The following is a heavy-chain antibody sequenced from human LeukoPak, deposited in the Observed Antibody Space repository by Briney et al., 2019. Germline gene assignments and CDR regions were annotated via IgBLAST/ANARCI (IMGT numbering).Heavy chain of an antibody. CDR1: GGSFSGYY. J-gene: IGHJ4*02. V-gene: IGHV4-34*01. CDR3: ARGGYFDY. Sequence: SETLSLTCAVYGGSFSGYYWSWIRQPPGKGLEWIGEINHSGSTNYNPSLKSRVTIPVDTSKNQFSLELSSVTAADTAVYYCARGGYFDYWGQGTLVTVSS. CDR2: INHSGST.